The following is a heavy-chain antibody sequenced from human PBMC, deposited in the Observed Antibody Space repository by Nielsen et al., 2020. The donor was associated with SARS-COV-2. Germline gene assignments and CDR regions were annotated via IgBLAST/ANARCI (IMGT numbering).Heavy chain of an antibody. V-gene: IGHV4-61*03. J-gene: IGHJ4*02. Sequence: SETLSLTCTVSGGSVSSIIYYWSWIRQSPGKGLEWIGHIDYSGSTNYNPSLESRVTILVDTSRNDFSLRLSSVTASDTAVYYCARDGAQGNYLPYFDYWGQGTLVTVSS. CDR1: GGSVSSIIYY. D-gene: IGHD4-11*01. CDR2: IDYSGST. CDR3: ARDGAQGNYLPYFDY.